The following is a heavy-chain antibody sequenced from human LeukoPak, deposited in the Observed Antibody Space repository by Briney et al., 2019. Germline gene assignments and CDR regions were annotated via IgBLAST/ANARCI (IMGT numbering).Heavy chain of an antibody. J-gene: IGHJ4*02. CDR3: ARDRAVPGRIDY. V-gene: IGHV4-4*07. D-gene: IGHD6-19*01. Sequence: SETLSLTCTVSGGSIRSYFWTWIRQPAGKGLEWIGRIYTSGSTNYNPSLKSRVTMSVDTSKNQFSLKLSSVTAADTAVYYCARDRAVPGRIDYWGQGTLVTVSS. CDR1: GGSIRSYF. CDR2: IYTSGST.